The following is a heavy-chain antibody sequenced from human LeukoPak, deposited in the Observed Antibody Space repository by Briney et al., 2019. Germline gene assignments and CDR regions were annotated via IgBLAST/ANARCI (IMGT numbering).Heavy chain of an antibody. CDR2: IYYSGST. CDR3: ASRTVTRERGYYYYYYMDV. V-gene: IGHV4-59*08. CDR1: GVSISSYY. D-gene: IGHD4-17*01. J-gene: IGHJ6*03. Sequence: SSETLSLTCTVSGVSISSYYWSWIRQPPGKGLEWIGYIYYSGSTNYNPSLKSRVTISVDTSKNQFSLKLSSVTAADTAVYYCASRTVTRERGYYYYYYMDVWGKGTTVTISS.